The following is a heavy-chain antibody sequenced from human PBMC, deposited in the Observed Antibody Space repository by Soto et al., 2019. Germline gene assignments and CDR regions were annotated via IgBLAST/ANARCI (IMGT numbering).Heavy chain of an antibody. V-gene: IGHV1-8*01. J-gene: IGHJ5*02. CDR3: VRRVASGHRSWFDT. D-gene: IGHD2-21*01. Sequence: QVELVQSGAEVKKPGASVKVSCQASEDTFTHYDINWVRQATGQGLEWMGLMNPNTGNTDYAHKFQGSVTMTRDTSTSTVYMELSSLRSDDTAVYYCVRRVASGHRSWFDTWGQGTLVTVSS. CDR2: MNPNTGNT. CDR1: EDTFTHYD.